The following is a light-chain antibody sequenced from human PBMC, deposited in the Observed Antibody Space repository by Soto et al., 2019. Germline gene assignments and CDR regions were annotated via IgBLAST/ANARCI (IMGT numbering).Light chain of an antibody. CDR1: QGISSY. Sequence: IPLTQSPSSLSASVGARVTITCRASQGISSYLAWYQQKPGKAPKLLIYAASTLQSGVPSRFSGSGSGTDFTLTISSLQPEDFATYYCQQLNSYPPMYTFGQGTKLEIK. V-gene: IGKV1-9*01. CDR2: AAS. CDR3: QQLNSYPPMYT. J-gene: IGKJ2*01.